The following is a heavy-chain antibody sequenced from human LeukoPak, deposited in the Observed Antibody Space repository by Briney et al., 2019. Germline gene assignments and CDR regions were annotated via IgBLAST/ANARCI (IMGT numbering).Heavy chain of an antibody. D-gene: IGHD3-3*01. CDR1: GFTFSSYA. V-gene: IGHV3-23*01. Sequence: GGSLRLSCEASGFTFSSYAMNWVRQAPGKGLEWVSVISDGGGSTYYADSVKGRFTISRDNSKNTLYLQMNSLRAEDTAVYYCARESPDDFWSGYYPYYYYYMDVWGKGTTVTVSS. CDR3: ARESPDDFWSGYYPYYYYYMDV. CDR2: ISDGGGST. J-gene: IGHJ6*03.